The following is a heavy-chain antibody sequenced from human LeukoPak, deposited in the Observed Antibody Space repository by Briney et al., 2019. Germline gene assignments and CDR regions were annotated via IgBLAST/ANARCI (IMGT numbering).Heavy chain of an antibody. CDR2: ITSRGEST. V-gene: IGHV3-23*01. Sequence: PGGSLRLSCGPSGFTFSIYAMSWVRQAPGKGLQGVSSITSRGESTLYVDSVKGRFTITRDNSENTLYLQMKSPRAEDTAVYYCARDRPNYYGSDGHYYRRDGDYWGRGTLVSVSS. CDR1: GFTFSIYA. CDR3: ARDRPNYYGSDGHYYRRDGDY. D-gene: IGHD3-22*01. J-gene: IGHJ4*02.